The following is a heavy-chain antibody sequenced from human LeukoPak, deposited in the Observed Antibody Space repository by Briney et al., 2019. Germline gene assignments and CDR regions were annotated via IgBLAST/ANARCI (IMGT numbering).Heavy chain of an antibody. Sequence: SETLSLICAVSGGSISSSSYYWGWIRQPPGKGLEWIGSIYYSGSTYYNPSLKSRVTISVDKSKNQFSLKLSSVTAADTAVYYCARKLRYFDWFDYWGQGTLVTVSS. D-gene: IGHD3-9*01. CDR2: IYYSGST. J-gene: IGHJ5*01. CDR3: ARKLRYFDWFDY. CDR1: GGSISSSSYY. V-gene: IGHV4-39*07.